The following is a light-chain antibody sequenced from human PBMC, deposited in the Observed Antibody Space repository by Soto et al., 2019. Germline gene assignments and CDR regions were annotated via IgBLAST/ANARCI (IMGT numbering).Light chain of an antibody. V-gene: IGLV2-14*01. J-gene: IGLJ2*01. CDR1: SSDVGGYTY. CDR2: EVS. Sequence: QSVLTQPASVSGSPGQSITISCTGTSSDVGGYTYVSWYQQHQGKAPELMIYEVSNRPSGVSNRFSGSKSGNTASLTISGLQAEDEADYYCSSYTSSSTLFGGGTKVTVL. CDR3: SSYTSSSTL.